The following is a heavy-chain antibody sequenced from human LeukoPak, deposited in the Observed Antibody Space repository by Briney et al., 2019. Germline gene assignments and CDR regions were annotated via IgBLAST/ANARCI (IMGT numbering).Heavy chain of an antibody. D-gene: IGHD2-2*01. Sequence: PGGSLRLSCAASGFTFSSYWMSWIRQPPGKGLEWIGEINHSGSTNYNPSLKSRVTISVDTSKNQFSLKLSSVTAADTAVYYCARHPDIVVVKRAFDIWGQGTMVTVSS. CDR1: GFTFSSYW. V-gene: IGHV4-34*01. CDR3: ARHPDIVVVKRAFDI. J-gene: IGHJ3*02. CDR2: INHSGST.